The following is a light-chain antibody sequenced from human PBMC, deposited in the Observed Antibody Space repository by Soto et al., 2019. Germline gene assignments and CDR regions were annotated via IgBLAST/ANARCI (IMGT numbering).Light chain of an antibody. CDR1: QGSSSY. CDR3: QQLHSYPRNT. Sequence: DIQLTQSPSFLSASVGDRVTITCRASQGSSSYLAWYQQKPGKAPTLLIYAASTLQSGVPSRFSGSGSGTEFTLTISSLQPEDFATYYCQQLHSYPRNTFRGGPKVELK. J-gene: IGKJ4*01. V-gene: IGKV1-9*01. CDR2: AAS.